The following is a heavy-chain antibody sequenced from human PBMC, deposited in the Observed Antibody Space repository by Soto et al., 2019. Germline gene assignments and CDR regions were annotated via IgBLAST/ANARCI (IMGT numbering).Heavy chain of an antibody. V-gene: IGHV1-46*01. CDR2: INPSGGST. CDR1: GYTFTSYY. CDR3: ARDNSGWTKGTVAFDI. D-gene: IGHD6-19*01. Sequence: ASVKVSCKASGYTFTSYYMHWVRQAPGQGLEWMGIINPSGGSTSYAQKFQGRVTMTRDTSTSTVYMELSSLRSEDTAVYYCARDNSGWTKGTVAFDIWGQGTIVTVSS. J-gene: IGHJ3*02.